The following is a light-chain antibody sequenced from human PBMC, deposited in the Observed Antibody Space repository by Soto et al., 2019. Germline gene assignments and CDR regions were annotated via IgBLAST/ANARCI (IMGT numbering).Light chain of an antibody. CDR3: AAWDGSLNAYV. Sequence: QSVLTQPPSASGTPGQRVTISCSGSSSNIGSNAVNWYQQFPGTAPTLLIYTDNHRPSGVPDRFSGSKSGTSASLAISGLQSEDEADYFCAAWDGSLNAYVFGTGTKLTVL. V-gene: IGLV1-44*01. CDR1: SSNIGSNA. J-gene: IGLJ1*01. CDR2: TDN.